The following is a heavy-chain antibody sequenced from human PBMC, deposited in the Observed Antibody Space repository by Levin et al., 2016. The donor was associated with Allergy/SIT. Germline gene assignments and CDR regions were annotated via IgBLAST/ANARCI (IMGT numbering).Heavy chain of an antibody. V-gene: IGHV4-39*01. Sequence: SETLSLTCAVSGGSVGSRYYYWAWIRQPPGKGLEWIATIYYTGSTYYSPSLESRVTISLLTSKNQVSLNLFSVTAADTAVYYCARHEAFGGVIVTAFDSWGQGILATVSS. CDR2: IYYTGST. CDR3: ARHEAFGGVIVTAFDS. D-gene: IGHD3-16*02. J-gene: IGHJ4*02. CDR1: GGSVGSRYYY.